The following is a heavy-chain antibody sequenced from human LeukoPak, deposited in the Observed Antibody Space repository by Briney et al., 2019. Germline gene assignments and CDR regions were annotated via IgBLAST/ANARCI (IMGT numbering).Heavy chain of an antibody. D-gene: IGHD1-14*01. CDR2: TLGSGGST. CDR1: GFTSSTSA. V-gene: IGHV3-23*01. J-gene: IGHJ4*02. Sequence: GGSLRLSCAASGFTSSTSAMSWVRQAPGKGLEWVSGTLGSGGSTYYADSVKGRSTISRDNSKNTLYLQMNSLRAEDTAVYYCAKDGIYKVAYWGQGTLVTVSS. CDR3: AKDGIYKVAY.